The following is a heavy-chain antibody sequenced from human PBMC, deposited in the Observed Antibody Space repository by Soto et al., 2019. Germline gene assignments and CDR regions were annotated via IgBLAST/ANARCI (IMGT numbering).Heavy chain of an antibody. CDR2: ITYDGSNK. Sequence: GGSLRLSCQASGFNFDNYGMHWVRQAPGKGLEWVAVITYDGSNKYYADSVKGRFTISRDNSKNTLYLQMNSLRAEDTAVYYCASPIVLNTFDYWGQGTLVTVSS. J-gene: IGHJ4*02. CDR3: ASPIVLNTFDY. CDR1: GFNFDNYG. D-gene: IGHD2-8*01. V-gene: IGHV3-30*03.